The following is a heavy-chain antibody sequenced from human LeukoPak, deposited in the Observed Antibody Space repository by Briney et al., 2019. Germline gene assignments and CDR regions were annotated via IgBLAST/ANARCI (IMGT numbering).Heavy chain of an antibody. J-gene: IGHJ5*02. D-gene: IGHD3-10*01. Sequence: ASVKVSCKASGCTFNRYDIHWVRQAPGHGLEWMGWMNTITGNTHHGQRFQGRVTMNRDTSVSTAYMELDSLRSEDTAVYYCARGGAGTYSKRHGWFDPWGQGTVVTVSS. V-gene: IGHV1-8*01. CDR3: ARGGAGTYSKRHGWFDP. CDR1: GCTFNRYD. CDR2: MNTITGNT.